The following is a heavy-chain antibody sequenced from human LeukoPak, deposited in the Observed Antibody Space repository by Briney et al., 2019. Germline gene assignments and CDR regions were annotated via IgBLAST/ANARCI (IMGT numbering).Heavy chain of an antibody. D-gene: IGHD6-13*01. J-gene: IGHJ4*02. CDR1: GYTFISHDI. Sequence: SCKASGYTFISHDIDWVRQAPGQGLEWIGNIYYDGSTYYSPSVKSRVTISIDTSKNRFSLKLTSVTAADTAVYYCANTQKAAAGTVGRFDYWGQGTLVTVSS. CDR3: ANTQKAAAGTVGRFDY. CDR2: IYYDGST. V-gene: IGHV4-38-2*02.